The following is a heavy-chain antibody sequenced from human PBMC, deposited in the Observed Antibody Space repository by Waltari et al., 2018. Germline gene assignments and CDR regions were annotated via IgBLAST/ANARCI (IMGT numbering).Heavy chain of an antibody. V-gene: IGHV3-7*02. CDR2: IKQDGSEK. D-gene: IGHD3-3*01. CDR3: ARQGDFWYY. J-gene: IGHJ4*02. CDR1: GFTSSTYW. Sequence: EVQLVESGGGLAQPGGSLRLSCAASGFTSSTYWMSWVRQAPGKGLEWVANIKQDGSEKYYVDSVKGRFTISRDNAKNSLYLQMNSLRAEDTAVYYCARQGDFWYYWGQGTLVTVSS.